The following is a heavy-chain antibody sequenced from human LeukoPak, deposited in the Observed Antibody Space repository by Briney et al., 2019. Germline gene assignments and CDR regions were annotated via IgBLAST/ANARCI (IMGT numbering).Heavy chain of an antibody. Sequence: PGRSLRLSCVGSGFTFSNYVMHWVRQAPGKGLEWVALIWDDGSRKYYGDSVQGRFTITRDNSKSTMSLEMNSLRDEDTAVYCCAKEVAKGAGAYDVWGQGTIITVSS. CDR2: IWDDGSRK. CDR1: GFTFSNYV. V-gene: IGHV3-33*06. CDR3: AKEVAKGAGAYDV. J-gene: IGHJ3*01.